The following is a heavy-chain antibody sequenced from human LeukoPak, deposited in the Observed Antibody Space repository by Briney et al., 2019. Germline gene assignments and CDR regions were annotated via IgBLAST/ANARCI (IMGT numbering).Heavy chain of an antibody. J-gene: IGHJ4*02. Sequence: GGSLRLSCAASGFTFSSYGMRWVRQAPGKGLEWVAVISHDGSNKYYADSVKGRFTVSRDNSKNTLYLQMNSLRAEDTAVYYCAKEQRVYGSGSYYRGGFDYWGQGTLVTVSS. V-gene: IGHV3-30*18. CDR3: AKEQRVYGSGSYYRGGFDY. D-gene: IGHD3-10*01. CDR1: GFTFSSYG. CDR2: ISHDGSNK.